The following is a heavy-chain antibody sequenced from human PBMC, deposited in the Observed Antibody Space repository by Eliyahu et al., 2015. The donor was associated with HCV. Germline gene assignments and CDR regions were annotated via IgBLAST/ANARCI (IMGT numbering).Heavy chain of an antibody. Sequence: LTLSCAXSGFTFSNYAMXWVRQGPEKGLEWVATISKSSSRIYYADSVKGRFTISRDNPKNTVYLQMNSLRVEDTAVYYCAKSRGGSTETYDMWGQGTMVTDSS. CDR2: ISKSSSRI. J-gene: IGHJ3*02. D-gene: IGHD1-26*01. CDR3: AKSRGGSTETYDM. CDR1: GFTFSNYA. V-gene: IGHV3-23*05.